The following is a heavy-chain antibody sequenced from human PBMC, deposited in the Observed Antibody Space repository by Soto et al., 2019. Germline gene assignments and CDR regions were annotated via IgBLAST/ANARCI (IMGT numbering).Heavy chain of an antibody. CDR3: ARDLNWNFILNY. Sequence: PGGSLRLSCAASGFTFSSHAMHWVRQAPGKGLEWVAVISYDGSVRYFADSVKGRFTISRDNSENTLYLQMNSLTAEDTAMYYCARDLNWNFILNYWGQGTLVTVS. V-gene: IGHV3-30*04. D-gene: IGHD1-7*01. CDR2: ISYDGSVR. CDR1: GFTFSSHA. J-gene: IGHJ4*02.